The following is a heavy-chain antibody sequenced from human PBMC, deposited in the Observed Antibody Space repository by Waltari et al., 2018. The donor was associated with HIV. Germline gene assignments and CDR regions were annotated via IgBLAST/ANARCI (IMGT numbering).Heavy chain of an antibody. Sequence: QVQLVESVGGVVQPGGSLRLSCAASGFAFKNFVMHWVRQAPGKGLEWVAVISYDGDQYYADSVKGRFTISRDNSKKSLFLQMSSLRPEDSAVYYCAKVAGRSGSYSHYYYGMDVWGQGTTVTVS. CDR2: ISYDGDQ. V-gene: IGHV3-30*18. CDR1: GFAFKNFV. J-gene: IGHJ6*02. CDR3: AKVAGRSGSYSHYYYGMDV. D-gene: IGHD1-26*01.